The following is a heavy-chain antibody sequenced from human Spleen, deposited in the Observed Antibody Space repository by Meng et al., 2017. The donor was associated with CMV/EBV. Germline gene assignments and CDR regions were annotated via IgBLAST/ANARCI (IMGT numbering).Heavy chain of an antibody. Sequence: GESLKISCAASGFTFSNYAMSWVRQAPGKGLEWVSAISGSGGSTYSADSEKGRFTISRDNSKNTLYLQVNSLRAEDTAVYYCARDSGSGWYDSENWFDPWGQGTLVTVSS. CDR3: ARDSGSGWYDSENWFDP. V-gene: IGHV3-23*01. D-gene: IGHD6-19*01. J-gene: IGHJ5*02. CDR2: ISGSGGST. CDR1: GFTFSNYA.